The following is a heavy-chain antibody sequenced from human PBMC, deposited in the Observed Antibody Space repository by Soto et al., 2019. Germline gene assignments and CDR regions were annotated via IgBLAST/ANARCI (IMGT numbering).Heavy chain of an antibody. Sequence: GGSLRLSCAASGFTFSSYAMHWVRQAPGKGLEWVAVISYDGSNKYYADSVKGRFTISRDNSKNTLYLQMNSLRAEDTAVYYCARSLVQLLEYYFDYWGQGTLVTVSS. V-gene: IGHV3-30-3*01. CDR3: ARSLVQLLEYYFDY. CDR2: ISYDGSNK. J-gene: IGHJ4*02. D-gene: IGHD2-2*01. CDR1: GFTFSSYA.